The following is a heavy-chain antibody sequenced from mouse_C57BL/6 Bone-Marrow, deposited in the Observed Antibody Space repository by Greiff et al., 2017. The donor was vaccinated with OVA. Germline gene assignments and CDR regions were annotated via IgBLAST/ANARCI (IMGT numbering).Heavy chain of an antibody. V-gene: IGHV2-2*01. J-gene: IGHJ4*01. CDR1: GFSLTSYG. CDR2: IWSGGST. Sequence: VQLKESGPGLVQPSQSLSITCTVSGFSLTSYGVHWVRQSPGKGLEWLGVIWSGGSTDYNAAFISRLSISKDNSKSQVFFKMNSLQADDTAIYYCASPLSNPYAMDYWGQGASVTVSS. CDR3: ASPLSNPYAMDY. D-gene: IGHD2-5*01.